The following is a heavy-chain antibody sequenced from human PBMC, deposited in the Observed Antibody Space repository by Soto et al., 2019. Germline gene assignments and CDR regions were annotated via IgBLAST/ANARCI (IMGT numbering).Heavy chain of an antibody. CDR3: AKTASSSGYHSWFDY. V-gene: IGHV3-30*18. CDR1: GFTFSTYG. CDR2: LSSDGSNK. D-gene: IGHD3-22*01. Sequence: GGSLRLSCAVSGFTFSTYGMHWVRQAPGKGLEWVAVLSSDGSNKYYGDSVRGRFTISRDNSKNTLYLQMNSLRPEDTAVYYCAKTASSSGYHSWFDYWGPGTLVTVSS. J-gene: IGHJ4*02.